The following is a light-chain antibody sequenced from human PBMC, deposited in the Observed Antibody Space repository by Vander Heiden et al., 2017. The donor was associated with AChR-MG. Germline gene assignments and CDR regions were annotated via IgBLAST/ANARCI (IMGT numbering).Light chain of an antibody. CDR1: QSLGNTY. J-gene: IGKJ5*01. V-gene: IGKV2-24*01. CDR3: MQAKQFPIT. Sequence: DIVMTQTPLSSPVTLGQPASISCRSSQSLGNTYLSWLHQRPGQPPRLLIYKISSRFSGVPDRFSGSGAGTDFTLRISRVEAEDVGVYYCMQAKQFPITFGQRTRLEIK. CDR2: KIS.